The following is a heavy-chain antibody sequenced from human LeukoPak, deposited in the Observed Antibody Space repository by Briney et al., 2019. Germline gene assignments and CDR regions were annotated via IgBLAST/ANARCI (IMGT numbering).Heavy chain of an antibody. CDR3: ATAARDIVVVPAAIGT. Sequence: ASVKVSCKVSGYTLTELSMHWVRQAPGKGLEWMGGFDPEEGETFYAQKFQVRVTMTEDTSTDTAYMELSSLTSEDTAVYYCATAARDIVVVPAAIGTWGQGTLVTVSS. D-gene: IGHD2-2*01. CDR1: GYTLTELS. J-gene: IGHJ5*02. V-gene: IGHV1-24*01. CDR2: FDPEEGET.